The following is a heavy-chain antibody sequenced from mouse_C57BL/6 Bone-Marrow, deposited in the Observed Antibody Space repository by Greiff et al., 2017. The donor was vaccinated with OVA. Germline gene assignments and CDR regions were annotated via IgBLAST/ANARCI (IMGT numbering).Heavy chain of an antibody. Sequence: QVQLKESGAELVRPGASVKLSCKASGYTFTDYYINWVKQRPGQGLEWIARIYPGSGNTYYNEKFKGKATLTAEKSSSTAYMQLSSLTSEDSAVYFCARPANWAYWYFDVWGTVTTVTVSS. J-gene: IGHJ1*03. CDR1: GYTFTDYY. V-gene: IGHV1-76*01. CDR3: ARPANWAYWYFDV. CDR2: IYPGSGNT. D-gene: IGHD4-1*01.